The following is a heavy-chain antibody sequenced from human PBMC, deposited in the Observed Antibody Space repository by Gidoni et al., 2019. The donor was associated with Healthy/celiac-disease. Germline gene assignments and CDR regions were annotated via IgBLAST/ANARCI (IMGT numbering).Heavy chain of an antibody. D-gene: IGHD3-22*01. Sequence: QVQLVESGGGVVQPGRSLRLSCAASGFTFSSYAMHWVRQAPGKGLEWVAVISYDGSNKYYADSVKGRFTISRDNSKNTLYLQMNSLRAEDTAVYYCARDPVTMIVVVMGYYFDYWGQGTLVTVSS. CDR1: GFTFSSYA. CDR2: ISYDGSNK. J-gene: IGHJ4*02. V-gene: IGHV3-30-3*01. CDR3: ARDPVTMIVVVMGYYFDY.